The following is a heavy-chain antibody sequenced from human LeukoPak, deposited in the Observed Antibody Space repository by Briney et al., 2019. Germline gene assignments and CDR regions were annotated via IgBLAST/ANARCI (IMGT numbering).Heavy chain of an antibody. Sequence: GGSLRLSCAASGFIFSSYGMHWVRQAPGKGLEWVAVISYDGSNKYYADSVKGRFTISRDSAKNSLYLQMNSLRAEDTAVYYCARDGGSGFHDYWGQGTLVTVSS. CDR3: ARDGGSGFHDY. V-gene: IGHV3-30*03. CDR1: GFIFSSYG. J-gene: IGHJ4*02. CDR2: ISYDGSNK. D-gene: IGHD3-10*01.